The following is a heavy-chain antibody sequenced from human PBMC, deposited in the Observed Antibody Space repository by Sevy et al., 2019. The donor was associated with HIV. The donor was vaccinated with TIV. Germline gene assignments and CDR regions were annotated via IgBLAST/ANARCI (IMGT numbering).Heavy chain of an antibody. CDR2: IWYDGSSK. D-gene: IGHD3-10*01. Sequence: GGSLRLSCVASQFNFDTYAIHWVRQAPGKGLEWVAMIWYDGSSKDYAESVKGRFPISRDNSQNTAFLQMNSLRAEDTVVYYCATNMVHAGAYDSYFNFWGQGSLVTVSS. CDR3: ATNMVHAGAYDSYFNF. J-gene: IGHJ4*02. CDR1: QFNFDTYA. V-gene: IGHV3-33*01.